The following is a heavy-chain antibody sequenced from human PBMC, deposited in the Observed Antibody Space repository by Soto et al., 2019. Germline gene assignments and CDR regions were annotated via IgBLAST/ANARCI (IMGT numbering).Heavy chain of an antibody. V-gene: IGHV3-74*01. CDR2: INSDGSST. CDR1: GFTFSSYW. D-gene: IGHD2-2*01. Sequence: PRLSCAASGFTFSSYWMHWVRQAPGKGLVWVSRINSDGSSTSYADSVKGRFTISRDNAKNSLYLQMNSLRAEDTALYYCARGKVPAAAPFDYWGQGTLVTVSS. J-gene: IGHJ4*02. CDR3: ARGKVPAAAPFDY.